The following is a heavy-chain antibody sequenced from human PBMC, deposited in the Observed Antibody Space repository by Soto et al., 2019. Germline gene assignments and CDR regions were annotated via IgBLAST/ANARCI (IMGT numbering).Heavy chain of an antibody. V-gene: IGHV3-33*01. J-gene: IGHJ3*02. D-gene: IGHD6-13*01. CDR2: IWYDGSNK. CDR1: GFTFSSYG. Sequence: GGSLRLSCAASGFTFSSYGMHWVRQAPGKGLEWVAVIWYDGSNKYYADSVKGRFTISRDNSKNTLYLQMNSLRAEATAVYYCAREAQAAAGGAFDIWGQGTMVTVS. CDR3: AREAQAAAGGAFDI.